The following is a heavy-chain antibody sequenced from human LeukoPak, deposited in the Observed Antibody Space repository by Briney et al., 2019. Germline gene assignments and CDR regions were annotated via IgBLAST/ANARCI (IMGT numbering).Heavy chain of an antibody. V-gene: IGHV1-2*02. J-gene: IGHJ4*02. CDR3: ARDKARVVVAADY. CDR1: GYTFTGYY. CDR2: INPNSGGT. D-gene: IGHD2-15*01. Sequence: ASAKVSCKASGYTFTGYYMHWVRQAPGQGLEWMGWINPNSGGTNYAQKFQGRVTMTRDTSISTAYMELSRLRSDDTAVYYCARDKARVVVAADYWGQGTLVTVSS.